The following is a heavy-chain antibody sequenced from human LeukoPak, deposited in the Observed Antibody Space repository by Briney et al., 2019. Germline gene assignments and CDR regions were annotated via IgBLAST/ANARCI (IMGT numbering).Heavy chain of an antibody. CDR2: ISGSGGST. V-gene: IGHV3-23*01. J-gene: IGHJ4*02. D-gene: IGHD3-3*01. CDR3: AKGHYYDFWSGYYSSWALDY. Sequence: GGSLRLSCAASGFTFSSYAMNWVRQAPGKGLEWVSAISGSGGSTYYADSVKGRFTISRDNSKNTLYLQMNSLRAEDTAVYYCAKGHYYDFWSGYYSSWALDYWGQGTLVTVSS. CDR1: GFTFSSYA.